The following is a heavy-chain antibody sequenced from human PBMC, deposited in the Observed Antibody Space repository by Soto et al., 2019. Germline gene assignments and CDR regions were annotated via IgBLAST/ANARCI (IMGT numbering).Heavy chain of an antibody. CDR3: AKDQGGFDS. CDR1: GFTFSSYG. CDR2: ISYDGINK. V-gene: IGHV3-30*18. Sequence: GGSLRRSCAASGFTFSSYGMHWVRQAPGKGLEWVAVISYDGINKYYADSVKGRFTISRDNSKNTLYMQMNSLRAEDTAVYYCAKDQGGFDSWGQGTLVTVSS. D-gene: IGHD3-16*01. J-gene: IGHJ4*02.